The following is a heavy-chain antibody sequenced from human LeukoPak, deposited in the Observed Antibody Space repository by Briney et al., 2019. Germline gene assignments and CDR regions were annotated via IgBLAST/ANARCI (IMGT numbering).Heavy chain of an antibody. CDR1: GGSISSGGYY. CDR3: ARDGDPVGSVY. V-gene: IGHV4-30-2*01. CDR2: IYHSGST. D-gene: IGHD4-17*01. Sequence: SETLSLTCTVSGGSISSGGYYWSWIRQPPGKGLEWIGYIYHSGSTYYNPSLMSRVTISVDRSKNQFSLKLSSVTAADTAVYYCARDGDPVGSVYWGQGTLVTVSS. J-gene: IGHJ4*02.